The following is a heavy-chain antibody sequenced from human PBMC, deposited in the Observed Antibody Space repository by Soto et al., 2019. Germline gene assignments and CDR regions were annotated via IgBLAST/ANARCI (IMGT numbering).Heavy chain of an antibody. CDR1: GGSISSGGYS. CDR3: ARAGVEYYFDY. J-gene: IGHJ4*02. CDR2: IYHSGST. V-gene: IGHV4-30-2*01. D-gene: IGHD3-10*01. Sequence: SETLSLTCAVSGGSISSGGYSWSWIRQPPGKGLEWIGYIYHSGSTYYNPSLKSRVTISVDRSKNQFSLKLSSVTAADTAVYYCARAGVEYYFDYWGQGTLVTVSS.